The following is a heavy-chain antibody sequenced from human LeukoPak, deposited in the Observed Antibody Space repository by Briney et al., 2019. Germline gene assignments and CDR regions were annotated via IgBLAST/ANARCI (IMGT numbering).Heavy chain of an antibody. CDR1: GFTFSNYA. CDR3: AKNKVAPLSLSWFDP. D-gene: IGHD3-16*02. J-gene: IGHJ5*02. V-gene: IGHV3-23*01. CDR2: ISGSGGST. Sequence: GGSLRLSCAASGFTFSNYAMSWVRQAPGKGLEWVSAISGSGGSTYYADSVKGRFTISRDNSKNTLYLQMNSLRAEDTAVYYCAKNKVAPLSLSWFDPWGQGTLVAVSS.